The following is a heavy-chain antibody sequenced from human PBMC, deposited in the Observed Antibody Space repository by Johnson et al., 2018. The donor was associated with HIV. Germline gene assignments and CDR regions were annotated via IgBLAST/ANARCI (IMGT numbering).Heavy chain of an antibody. CDR1: RFTFSYYG. Sequence: QVQLVETGGDLIQPGGSLRLSCSASRFTFSYYGMHWVRQAPGKGLEWVTFIRFNGSHKYYADSVKGRFTISRDKNTLYLQMNSLRAEGTAVYYCARDGTTGPSGDAYDIWGQGTMVTVSS. V-gene: IGHV3-30*02. J-gene: IGHJ3*02. CDR3: ARDGTTGPSGDAYDI. CDR2: IRFNGSHK. D-gene: IGHD4-17*01.